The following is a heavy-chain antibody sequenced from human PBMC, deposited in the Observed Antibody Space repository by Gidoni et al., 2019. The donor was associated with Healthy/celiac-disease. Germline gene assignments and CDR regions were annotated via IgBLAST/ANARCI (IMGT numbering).Heavy chain of an antibody. V-gene: IGHV1-69*01. CDR1: GGTFSSYA. CDR2: IIPIFGTA. D-gene: IGHD4-4*01. CDR3: ARVPGRGNYDYYYYGMDV. J-gene: IGHJ6*02. Sequence: QVQLVQSGAEVKKPGSSVKVSCKASGGTFSSYAISWVRQAPGQGLEWMGGIIPIFGTANDAQKFQGRVTITADESTSTAYMELSSRRSEDTAVYYCARVPGRGNYDYYYYGMDVWGQGTTVTVSS.